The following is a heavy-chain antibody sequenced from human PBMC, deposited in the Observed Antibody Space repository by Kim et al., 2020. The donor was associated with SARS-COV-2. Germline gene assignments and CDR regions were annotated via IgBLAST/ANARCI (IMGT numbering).Heavy chain of an antibody. J-gene: IGHJ6*02. V-gene: IGHV5-51*01. CDR2: IYPGDSDT. CDR3: ARGSITMVRGRLYYYYGMDV. D-gene: IGHD3-10*01. CDR1: GYSFTSYW. Sequence: GESLKISCKGSGYSFTSYWIGWVRQMPGKGLEWMGIIYPGDSDTRYSPSFQGQVTISADKSISTAYLQWSSLKASDTAMYYCARGSITMVRGRLYYYYGMDVWGQGTTVTVSS.